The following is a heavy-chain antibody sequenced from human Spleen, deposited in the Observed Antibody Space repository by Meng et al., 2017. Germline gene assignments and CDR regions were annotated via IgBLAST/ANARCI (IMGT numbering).Heavy chain of an antibody. D-gene: IGHD1-1*01. V-gene: IGHV3-23*01. CDR3: ARDTSWKSLKPVY. CDR2: ISGGGGST. Sequence: GGSLRLSCAASGFSFDNYAMSWVRQAPGKGLEWVSTISGGGGSTFYSDSVKGRFTISRDNAKNSLYLQMNSLRAEDTAVYYCARDTSWKSLKPVYWGQGSLVTVSS. J-gene: IGHJ4*02. CDR1: GFSFDNYA.